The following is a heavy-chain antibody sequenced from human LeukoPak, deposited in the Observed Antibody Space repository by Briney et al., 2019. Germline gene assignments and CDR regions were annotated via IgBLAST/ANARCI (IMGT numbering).Heavy chain of an antibody. Sequence: ASVKVSCKASRYTFTSYYMHWLRQAPGQGLEWMGIINPSGGSTSYAQKFQGRVTMTRDTSTSTVYMELSSLRSEDTAVYYCARVSRLQQWLTTYYYYGMDVWGQGTTVTVSS. D-gene: IGHD6-19*01. V-gene: IGHV1-46*01. CDR3: ARVSRLQQWLTTYYYYGMDV. CDR2: INPSGGST. CDR1: RYTFTSYY. J-gene: IGHJ6*02.